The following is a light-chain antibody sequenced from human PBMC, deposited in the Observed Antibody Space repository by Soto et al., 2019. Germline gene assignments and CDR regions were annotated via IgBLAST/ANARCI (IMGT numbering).Light chain of an antibody. CDR1: QTISSW. CDR2: DAS. J-gene: IGKJ1*01. V-gene: IGKV1-5*01. Sequence: IQMTQSPSTLSGSVGDRVTITCRASQTISSWLAWYQQKPGKAPKVLIYDASSLESGVPSRFSGSGSGTEFTLTISSLQPDDFATYYCQQYNSYWTFGQGTKVDI. CDR3: QQYNSYWT.